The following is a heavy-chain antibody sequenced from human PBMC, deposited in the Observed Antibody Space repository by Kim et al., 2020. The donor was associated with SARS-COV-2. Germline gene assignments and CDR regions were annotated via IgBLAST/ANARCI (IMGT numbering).Heavy chain of an antibody. CDR2: IYYSGST. Sequence: SETLSLTCTVSGGSISSSSYYWGWIRQPPGKGLEWIGSIYYSGSTYYNPSLKGRVTISVDTSKNQFSLKLSSVTAADTAVYYCARDGTHFDWLLSPGYYYGMDVWGQGTTVTVSS. V-gene: IGHV4-39*07. CDR1: GGSISSSSYY. J-gene: IGHJ6*02. CDR3: ARDGTHFDWLLSPGYYYGMDV. D-gene: IGHD3-9*01.